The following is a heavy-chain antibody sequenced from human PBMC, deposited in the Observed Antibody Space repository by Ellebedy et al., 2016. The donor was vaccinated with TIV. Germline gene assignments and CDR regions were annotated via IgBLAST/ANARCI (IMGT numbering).Heavy chain of an antibody. CDR3: ARDSVGFGWFGNTDY. V-gene: IGHV3-33*01. CDR2: IWYDGSNK. D-gene: IGHD3-10*01. Sequence: GESLKISCAASGFTFSSYGMHWVRQAPGKGLEWVAVIWYDGSNKYYADSVKGRFTISRDNSKNTLYLQMNSLRAEDTAVYYCARDSVGFGWFGNTDYWGQGTLVTVSS. CDR1: GFTFSSYG. J-gene: IGHJ4*02.